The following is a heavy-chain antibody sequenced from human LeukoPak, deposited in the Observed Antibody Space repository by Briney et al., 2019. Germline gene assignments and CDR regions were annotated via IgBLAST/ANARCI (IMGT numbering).Heavy chain of an antibody. CDR2: ISGSGGST. D-gene: IGHD6-13*01. Sequence: PGGSLRLSCAASGFTFSSYAMSWVRQAPGKGLEWVSAISGSGGSTYYADSVKGRFTISRDNSKNTLYLQMNSLRAEDTAVYYCAKDRVSSSWCGSHGAFDIWGQGTMVTVSS. CDR3: AKDRVSSSWCGSHGAFDI. V-gene: IGHV3-23*01. CDR1: GFTFSSYA. J-gene: IGHJ3*02.